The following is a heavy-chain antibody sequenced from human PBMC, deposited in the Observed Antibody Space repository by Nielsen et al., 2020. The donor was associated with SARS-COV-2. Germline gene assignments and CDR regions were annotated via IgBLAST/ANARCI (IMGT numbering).Heavy chain of an antibody. CDR2: IIPIFGTA. J-gene: IGHJ3*02. CDR1: GGTFSSYA. D-gene: IGHD1-26*01. CDR3: ARPLWELRGGAFDI. Sequence: SVKVSCKASGGTFSSYAISWVRQAPGQGLEWMGGIIPIFGTANYAQKFQGRVTITADKSTSTAYMELSSLRSEDTAVYYCARPLWELRGGAFDIWGQGTMVTVSS. V-gene: IGHV1-69*06.